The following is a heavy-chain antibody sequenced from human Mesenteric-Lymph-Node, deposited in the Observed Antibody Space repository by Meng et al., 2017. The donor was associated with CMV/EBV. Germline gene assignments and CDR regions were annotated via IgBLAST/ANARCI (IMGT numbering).Heavy chain of an antibody. V-gene: IGHV1-69*05. Sequence: SVKVSCKASGGTLNTYAIARVRQAPGQGLEWIGGIIPMFRTANYAQKFEGRVTITMDRSTSLIYMEMHNLKFEDTAVYYCEARETRFDFWGQGTLVTVSS. CDR3: EARETRFDF. J-gene: IGHJ4*02. CDR1: GGTLNTYA. D-gene: IGHD5-24*01. CDR2: IIPMFRTA.